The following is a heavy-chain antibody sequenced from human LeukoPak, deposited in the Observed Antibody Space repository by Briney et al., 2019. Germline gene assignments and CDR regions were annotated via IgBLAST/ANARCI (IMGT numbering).Heavy chain of an antibody. J-gene: IGHJ4*02. CDR3: ARDPRRSAAGHRFDY. V-gene: IGHV1-2*02. Sequence: ASVKVSCKASGYTFTGYYMHWVRQAPGQGLEWMGWINPNSGGTNYAQKFQGRVTMTRDTSISTAYMELSRLRSDDTAVYYCARDPRRSAAGHRFDYWGQGTLVTVSS. D-gene: IGHD6-13*01. CDR1: GYTFTGYY. CDR2: INPNSGGT.